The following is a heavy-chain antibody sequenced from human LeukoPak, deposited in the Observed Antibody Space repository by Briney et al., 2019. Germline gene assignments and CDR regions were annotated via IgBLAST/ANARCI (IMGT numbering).Heavy chain of an antibody. Sequence: QSGGSLRLPCAASGFTFSSYAMNWVRQAPGKGLEWVSAISGSGASTYYADSVKGRFTISRDNSKNTVYLQMNSLRAEDTAVYYCAHGSYSDYWGQGTLVTVSS. J-gene: IGHJ4*02. CDR1: GFTFSSYA. CDR3: AHGSYSDY. CDR2: ISGSGAST. D-gene: IGHD1-26*01. V-gene: IGHV3-23*01.